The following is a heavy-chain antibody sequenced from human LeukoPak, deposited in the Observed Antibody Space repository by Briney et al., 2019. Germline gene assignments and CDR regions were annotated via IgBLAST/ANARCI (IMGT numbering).Heavy chain of an antibody. Sequence: ASVKVSCKVSGYTFTELSMHWVRQAPGKGLEWMGGFDPEDGEKIYAQKFQGRVTMTEDTSTDTAYMELSSLRSEDTAVYYCALTGYCSGGSRYSWLNWFDPWGQGTLVTVSS. V-gene: IGHV1-24*01. J-gene: IGHJ5*02. CDR3: ALTGYCSGGSRYSWLNWFDP. D-gene: IGHD2-15*01. CDR2: FDPEDGEK. CDR1: GYTFTELS.